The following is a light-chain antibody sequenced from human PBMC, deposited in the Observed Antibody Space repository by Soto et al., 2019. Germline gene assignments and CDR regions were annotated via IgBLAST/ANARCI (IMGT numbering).Light chain of an antibody. V-gene: IGKV3-20*01. CDR2: GAS. Sequence: EIVLTQSPGTLSLSPGERATLSCRASQSVSSSYLAWYQQKPGQAPRLHIYGASNRATGIPDRFSGGGSGTDFSLTISRLEPEDFAVYYCQQYGSSPLFTCGPGTKVDVK. J-gene: IGKJ3*01. CDR3: QQYGSSPLFT. CDR1: QSVSSSY.